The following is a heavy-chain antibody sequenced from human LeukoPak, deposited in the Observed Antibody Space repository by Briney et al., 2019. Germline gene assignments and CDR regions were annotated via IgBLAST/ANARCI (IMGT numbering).Heavy chain of an antibody. CDR1: GFLFSRFG. CDR3: AKDRNEVITAGDY. CDR2: ISFDGSNK. D-gene: IGHD2-15*01. V-gene: IGHV3-30*18. Sequence: RPGGSLRLSCAASGFLFSRFGMHWVRQAPGKGLEWVAVISFDGSNKYYADSVKGRFTISRDDSKNTLYLQMDNLRVDDTAFYYCAKDRNEVITAGDYWGQGTLVIVTS. J-gene: IGHJ4*02.